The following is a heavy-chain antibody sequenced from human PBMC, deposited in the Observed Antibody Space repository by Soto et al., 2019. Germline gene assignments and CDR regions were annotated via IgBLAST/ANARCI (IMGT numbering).Heavy chain of an antibody. D-gene: IGHD3-22*01. CDR3: ARGSVDTLDSSGFYAY. CDR1: GGAMRSDY. V-gene: IGHV4-34*01. Sequence: PADTMSLTCAVYGGAMRSDYWCLIRPPPGKGLEWIGEINHSGGTSYNPSLKSRVTISVDTSKSQFSLKLTSVTAADRAVYYCARGSVDTLDSSGFYAYWGQGTQVTVSS. J-gene: IGHJ4*02. CDR2: INHSGGT.